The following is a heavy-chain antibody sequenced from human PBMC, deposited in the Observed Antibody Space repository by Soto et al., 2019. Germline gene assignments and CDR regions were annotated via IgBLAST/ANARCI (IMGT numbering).Heavy chain of an antibody. D-gene: IGHD2-15*01. V-gene: IGHV4-34*01. Sequence: PSETLSLTCAVYGGSFSRYYWIWIRQPPGKGLEWIRESNHSESTNYNQSLKSRVTISVDTSKNQFSLKLSSVTAADTAVYYCARGRDVVGVAARRHNWFDPWGQGTLVTVSS. CDR2: SNHSEST. CDR1: GGSFSRYY. CDR3: ARGRDVVGVAARRHNWFDP. J-gene: IGHJ5*02.